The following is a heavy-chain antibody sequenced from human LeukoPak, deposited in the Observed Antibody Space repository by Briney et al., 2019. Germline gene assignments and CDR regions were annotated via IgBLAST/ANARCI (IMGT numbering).Heavy chain of an antibody. J-gene: IGHJ5*02. Sequence: SQTLSLTCAISGHSVSSNSAPWNWIRQSPSRGLEWLGRTYYRSKRYNDYAVSVKSRITFSPDTSKNQFSLQLNSVTPEDTAVYYCARVLSGTDGWFDPWGQGTLVTVSS. CDR3: ARVLSGTDGWFDP. CDR2: TYYRSKRYN. CDR1: GHSVSSNSAP. V-gene: IGHV6-1*01. D-gene: IGHD1-20*01.